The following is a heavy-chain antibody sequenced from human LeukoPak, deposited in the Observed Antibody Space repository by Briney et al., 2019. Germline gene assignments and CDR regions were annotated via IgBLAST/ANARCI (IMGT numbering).Heavy chain of an antibody. J-gene: IGHJ4*02. D-gene: IGHD2-15*01. CDR2: TVGIGPDT. CDR1: GFTFHDYA. CDR3: TKASAARCIGVFCYPFDH. V-gene: IGHV3-23*01. Sequence: GGSLRLSCAASGFTFHDYAMTWVRQAPGKGLEWVAATVGIGPDTYHADSVKGRFTISRDNSKNILYLQMNSLRVEDTAVYYCTKASAARCIGVFCYPFDHWGQGTLVTVSS.